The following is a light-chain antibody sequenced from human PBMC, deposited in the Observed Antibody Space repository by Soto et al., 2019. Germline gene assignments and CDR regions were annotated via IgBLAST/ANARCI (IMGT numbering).Light chain of an antibody. CDR2: GVS. CDR3: SSSTSSNTLV. CDR1: KNDIGSSDY. J-gene: IGLJ3*02. Sequence: QSALTQPASVSASPGQSITISCTGGKNDIGSSDYVSWYQQHPGKAPKLIIYGVSNRPSGTSDRFSGSKSGNTASLTISGLQVDDEADYYCSSSTSSNTLVFGGGTKLTVL. V-gene: IGLV2-14*01.